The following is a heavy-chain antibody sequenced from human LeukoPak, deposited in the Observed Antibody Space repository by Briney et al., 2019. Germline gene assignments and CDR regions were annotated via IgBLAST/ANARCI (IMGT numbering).Heavy chain of an antibody. Sequence: ASVKVSCKASGYTFSDYHMHWVRQAPGQGLDWMGWISPNSGDTKFAQKFRGRVTMTRDTSISTAYMDLSRLRSEDTAVYYCARDRGYSYAKKSSEYYYMDVRGKGTTVTISS. CDR2: ISPNSGDT. J-gene: IGHJ6*03. CDR3: ARDRGYSYAKKSSEYYYMDV. CDR1: GYTFSDYH. D-gene: IGHD5-18*01. V-gene: IGHV1-2*02.